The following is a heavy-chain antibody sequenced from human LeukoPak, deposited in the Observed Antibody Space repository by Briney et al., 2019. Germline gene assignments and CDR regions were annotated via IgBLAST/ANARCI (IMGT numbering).Heavy chain of an antibody. CDR2: INHSGST. Sequence: SETLSLTCAVYGGSFSGYYWSWIRQPPGKGLEWIGEINHSGSTNYNPSLKSRVTISVDTSKNQFCLKLSSVTAADTAVYYCARESYYYYYMDVWGKGTTVTVSS. CDR1: GGSFSGYY. CDR3: ARESYYYYYMDV. V-gene: IGHV4-34*01. J-gene: IGHJ6*03.